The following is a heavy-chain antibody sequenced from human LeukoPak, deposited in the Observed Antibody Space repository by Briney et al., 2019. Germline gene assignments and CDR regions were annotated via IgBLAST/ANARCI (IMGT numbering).Heavy chain of an antibody. V-gene: IGHV1-2*04. J-gene: IGHJ3*02. CDR1: GYTFTGYY. CDR3: AREFMAPNTMTNQENAFDI. D-gene: IGHD3-22*01. CDR2: INPNSGGT. Sequence: GASVKVSCKASGYTFTGYYMHWVRQAPGQGLEWMGWINPNSGGTNYAQKFQGWVTMTRDTSISTAYMELSRLRSDDTAVYYCAREFMAPNTMTNQENAFDIWGQGTMVTVSS.